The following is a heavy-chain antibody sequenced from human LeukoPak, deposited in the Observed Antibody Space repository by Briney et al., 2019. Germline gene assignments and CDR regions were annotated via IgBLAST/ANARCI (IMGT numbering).Heavy chain of an antibody. J-gene: IGHJ4*02. CDR1: GFTFSSYA. D-gene: IGHD3-22*01. CDR3: AKVGSGYYFYYFDY. CDR2: ISYDGSNK. Sequence: PGGSLRLSCAASGFTFSSYAMHWVRQAPGKGLEWVAVISYDGSNKYYADSVKGRFTISRDNSKNTLYLQMNSLRAEDTAVYYCAKVGSGYYFYYFDYWGQGTLVTVSS. V-gene: IGHV3-30-3*01.